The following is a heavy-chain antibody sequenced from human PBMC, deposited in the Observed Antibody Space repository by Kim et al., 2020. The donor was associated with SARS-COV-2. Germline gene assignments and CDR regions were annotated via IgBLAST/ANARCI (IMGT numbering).Heavy chain of an antibody. CDR1: GYTFTSYR. D-gene: IGHD6-19*01. J-gene: IGHJ5*02. Sequence: ASVKVSCKASGYTFTSYRMNWVRQAPGQGLEWMGWINTNTGNPEYAQGFTGRFVFSLDTSVSTAYLQISSLKAEDTAVYYCAREGRYSRGWNQATSWGQGTLVTVSS. CDR3: AREGRYSRGWNQATS. V-gene: IGHV7-4-1*02. CDR2: INTNTGNP.